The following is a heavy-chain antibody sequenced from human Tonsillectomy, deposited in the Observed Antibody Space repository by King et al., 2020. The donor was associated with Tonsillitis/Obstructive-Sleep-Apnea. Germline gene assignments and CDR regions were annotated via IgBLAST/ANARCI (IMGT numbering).Heavy chain of an antibody. Sequence: QLVQSGAEVKKPGASVKVSCKASGYTFTSYGISWARQAPGQGLVCKGWIRAYNGNTNYEQKLQGRVTLTTDTSTSTVSMELRSLRSADTAVYYCARDEIFGVVTPFDPWGRGTLVTVSS. CDR3: ARDEIFGVVTPFDP. CDR1: GYTFTSYG. V-gene: IGHV1-18*01. CDR2: IRAYNGNT. J-gene: IGHJ5*02. D-gene: IGHD3-3*01.